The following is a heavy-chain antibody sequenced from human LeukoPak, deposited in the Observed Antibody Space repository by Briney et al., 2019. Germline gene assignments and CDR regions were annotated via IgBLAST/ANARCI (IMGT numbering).Heavy chain of an antibody. Sequence: GGSLRLSCEASGFTFSAYAMTWVRQAPGKGLEWVSSIGSDNKPHYSESVKGRFAISRDNSKNMLFLQMNSLRAEDTAVYYCARDFSLQLFDYWGQGTLVTVFS. D-gene: IGHD5-24*01. CDR3: ARDFSLQLFDY. V-gene: IGHV3-23*01. CDR2: IGSDNKP. CDR1: GFTFSAYA. J-gene: IGHJ4*02.